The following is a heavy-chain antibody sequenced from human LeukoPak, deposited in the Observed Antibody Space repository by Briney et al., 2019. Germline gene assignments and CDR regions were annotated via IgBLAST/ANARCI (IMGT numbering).Heavy chain of an antibody. J-gene: IGHJ6*03. CDR1: GYTFTSYD. CDR2: MNPNSGNT. CDR3: ATKTDITIFYYMDV. D-gene: IGHD3-3*01. V-gene: IGHV1-8*01. Sequence: GASVKVSCKASGYTFTSYDINWVRQATGQGLEWMRWMNPNSGNTGYAQKFQGRVTMTRNTSISTAYMELSSLRSEDTAVYYCATKTDITIFYYMDVWGKGTTVTVSS.